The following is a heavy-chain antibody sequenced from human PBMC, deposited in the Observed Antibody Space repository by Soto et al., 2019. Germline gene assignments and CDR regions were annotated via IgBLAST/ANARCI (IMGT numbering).Heavy chain of an antibody. J-gene: IGHJ4*02. D-gene: IGHD1-26*01. Sequence: NPSETLSLTCAVYGGSFSGYYWSWIRQPPGKGLEWIGEINHSGSTNYNPSLKSRVTISVDTSKNQFSLKLSSVTAADTAVYYCARGRDREIVGATAGFDYGGKGTLVTVSS. CDR1: GGSFSGYY. V-gene: IGHV4-34*01. CDR3: ARGRDREIVGATAGFDY. CDR2: INHSGST.